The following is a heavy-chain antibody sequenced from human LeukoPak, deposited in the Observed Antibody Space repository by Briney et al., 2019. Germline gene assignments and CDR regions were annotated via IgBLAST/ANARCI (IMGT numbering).Heavy chain of an antibody. J-gene: IGHJ4*02. CDR3: AIKTVRGSYGILDY. V-gene: IGHV1-69*05. CDR1: VGTFSSYA. CDR2: IIPIFGTA. Sequence: SVKVSCKASVGTFSSYAISWVRQAPGQGLEWMGRIIPIFGTANYAQKFQGRVTITTDESTSTAYMELSSLRSEDTAVYYCAIKTVRGSYGILDYWGQGTLVTVSS. D-gene: IGHD1-26*01.